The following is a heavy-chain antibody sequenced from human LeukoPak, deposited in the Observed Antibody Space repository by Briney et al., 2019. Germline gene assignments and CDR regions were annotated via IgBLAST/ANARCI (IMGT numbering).Heavy chain of an antibody. CDR3: AKIRSEVVVAATNY. CDR2: ISGSGGRT. J-gene: IGHJ4*02. V-gene: IGHV3-23*01. CDR1: GFTFSSYA. Sequence: GGSLRLSCAASGFTFSSYAMSWVRQAPGKGLEWGSAISGSGGRTYYAASVKGRFTISRDNSKDTLFLQMDSLRGEDTAVYYCAKIRSEVVVAATNYWGQGTLVSVSS. D-gene: IGHD2-15*01.